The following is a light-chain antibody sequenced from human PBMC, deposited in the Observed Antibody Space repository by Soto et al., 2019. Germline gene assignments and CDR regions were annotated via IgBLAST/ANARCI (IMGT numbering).Light chain of an antibody. J-gene: IGKJ3*01. V-gene: IGKV1-33*01. CDR1: QDIRQY. Sequence: DIQMTQSPSSLSASIGDRVTITCQASQDIRQYLNWYQQKPGKAPKLLIYDASRLETGVPSRFSGSGSGTDFTFTVSSLQPEDIAPYYRQVYDYISAGFTFGPGTKVDLK. CDR2: DAS. CDR3: QVYDYISAGFT.